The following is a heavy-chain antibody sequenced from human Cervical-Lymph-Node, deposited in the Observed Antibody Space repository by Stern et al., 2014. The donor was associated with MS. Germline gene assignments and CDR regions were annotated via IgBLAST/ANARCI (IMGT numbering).Heavy chain of an antibody. Sequence: VQLVESGGGVVQPGRSLRLSCAASGFAFASYDMHWVRQAPGKGLEWVTFISNDGSNKYYADSLKDRFIVSRDYSKKTLNLQINSLRPEDTAVYYCALPGHFYTNAPDYWGQGTLVTVSS. V-gene: IGHV3-30*03. D-gene: IGHD2-8*01. CDR3: ALPGHFYTNAPDY. CDR1: GFAFASYD. CDR2: ISNDGSNK. J-gene: IGHJ4*02.